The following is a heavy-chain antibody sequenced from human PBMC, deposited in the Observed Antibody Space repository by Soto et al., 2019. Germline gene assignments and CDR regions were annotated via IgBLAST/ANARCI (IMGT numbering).Heavy chain of an antibody. Sequence: EVQLVETGGGLIQPGGSLRLSCAASGFTVSSNYMNWVRQAPGKGLEWVSIIYSDGTTSYADSVKGRFTISRDNFKNTLHLQMNSLRAEDTAVYYCGILSDWGQGTLVTVSS. CDR3: GILSD. CDR2: IYSDGTT. CDR1: GFTVSSNY. D-gene: IGHD3-3*01. J-gene: IGHJ4*02. V-gene: IGHV3-53*02.